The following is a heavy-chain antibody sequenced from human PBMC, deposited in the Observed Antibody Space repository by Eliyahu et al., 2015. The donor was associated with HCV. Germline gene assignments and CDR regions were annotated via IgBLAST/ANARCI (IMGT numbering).Heavy chain of an antibody. D-gene: IGHD3-3*01. CDR3: AKDLGTIFGVVIIAGMDV. V-gene: IGHV3-30*18. CDR2: ISYDGSNK. Sequence: QVQLVESGGGVVQPGXSLRLSXAASGFXFSXXGRHWVRQAPGKGLEWVAVISYDGSNKYYADSVKGRFTISRDNSKNTLYLQMNSLRAEDTAVYYCAKDLGTIFGVVIIAGMDVWGQGTTVTVSS. CDR1: GFXFSXXG. J-gene: IGHJ6*02.